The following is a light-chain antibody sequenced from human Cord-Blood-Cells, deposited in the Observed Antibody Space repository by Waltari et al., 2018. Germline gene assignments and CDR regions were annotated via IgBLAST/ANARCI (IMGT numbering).Light chain of an antibody. V-gene: IGLV2-14*03. J-gene: IGLJ1*01. CDR3: SSYTSSSTLVV. Sequence: QSALTQPASVSGSPGQSITISCTGPSSDVRGYNYVSWYQQHPGKAPKLMIYAVSNRPSGVSNRFSGSKSGNTASLTISGLQAEDEADYYCSSYTSSSTLVVFGTGTKVTVL. CDR2: AVS. CDR1: SSDVRGYNY.